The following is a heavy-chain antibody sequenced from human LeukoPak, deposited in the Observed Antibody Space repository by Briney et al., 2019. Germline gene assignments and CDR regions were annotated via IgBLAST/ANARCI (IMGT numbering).Heavy chain of an antibody. Sequence: SETLSLTCAVYGGSFSGYYWSWIRQPPGKGLEWIGEINHSGSTNYNPSLKSRVTISVDTSKNQFSLKLSSVTAADTAVYYCARHSGLNYYGSGSFPYWGQGTLVTVSS. CDR2: INHSGST. J-gene: IGHJ4*02. CDR3: ARHSGLNYYGSGSFPY. CDR1: GGSFSGYY. V-gene: IGHV4-34*01. D-gene: IGHD3-10*01.